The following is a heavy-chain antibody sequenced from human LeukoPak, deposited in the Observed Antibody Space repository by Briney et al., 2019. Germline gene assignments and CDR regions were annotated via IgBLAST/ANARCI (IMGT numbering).Heavy chain of an antibody. CDR2: ISYDGSNK. D-gene: IGHD3-10*01. V-gene: IGHV3-30*04. J-gene: IGHJ5*02. Sequence: GGSLRLSCAASGFTFSSYAMHWVRQAPGKGLEGVAVISYDGSNKYYADSVKGRFTISRDNSKNTLYLQMNSLRAEDTAVYYCASPMVRGVMEKWFDPWGQGTLVTVSS. CDR1: GFTFSSYA. CDR3: ASPMVRGVMEKWFDP.